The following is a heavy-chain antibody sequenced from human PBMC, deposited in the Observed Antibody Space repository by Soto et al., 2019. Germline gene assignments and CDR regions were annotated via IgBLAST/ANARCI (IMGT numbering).Heavy chain of an antibody. CDR3: ARDFYYGSGSYYPDYYYYYGMDV. Sequence: SETLSLTCTVSGGSVSSGSYYWSWIRQPPGKGLEWIGYIYYSGSTNYNPSLKSRVTISVDTSKNQFSLKLSSVTAADTAVYYCARDFYYGSGSYYPDYYYYYGMDVWGQGTTVTVSS. J-gene: IGHJ6*02. CDR2: IYYSGST. D-gene: IGHD3-10*01. V-gene: IGHV4-61*01. CDR1: GGSVSSGSYY.